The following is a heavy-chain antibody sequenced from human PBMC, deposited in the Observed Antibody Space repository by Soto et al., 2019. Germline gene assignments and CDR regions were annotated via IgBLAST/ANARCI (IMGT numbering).Heavy chain of an antibody. CDR3: ARYALYGLGSPPIDY. CDR1: GFSFKSSGMC. CDR2: IDWDDDE. V-gene: IGHV2-70*11. J-gene: IGHJ4*02. D-gene: IGHD3-10*01. Sequence: SGPTLVNPTQTLTLTCTFSGFSFKSSGMCVSWIRQPPGKALEWLARIDWDDDEWYSTSLKTRLTISKDTSKSQVVLTMTDMHNVDNATYHCARYALYGLGSPPIDYCRQVNLVTVSS.